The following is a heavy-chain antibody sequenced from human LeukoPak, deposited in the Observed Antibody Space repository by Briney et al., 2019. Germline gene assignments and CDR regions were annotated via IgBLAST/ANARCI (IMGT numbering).Heavy chain of an antibody. J-gene: IGHJ6*02. CDR3: AKAIEDCTNGVCFTYYYYGMDV. Sequence: GGSLRLSCAASGFTFSSYAMSWVRQAPGKGLEWASAISGSGGSTYYADSVKGRFTISRDNSKNTLYLQMNSLRAEDTAVYYCAKAIEDCTNGVCFTYYYYGMDVWGQGTTVTVSS. CDR2: ISGSGGST. V-gene: IGHV3-23*01. CDR1: GFTFSSYA. D-gene: IGHD2-8*01.